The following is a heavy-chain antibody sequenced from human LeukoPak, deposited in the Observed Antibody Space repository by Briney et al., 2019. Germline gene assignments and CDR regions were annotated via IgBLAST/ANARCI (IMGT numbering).Heavy chain of an antibody. V-gene: IGHV4-59*01. CDR1: GGSISSYY. CDR3: PGLTTADAFDI. Sequence: SETLSLTCTLSGGSISSYYWSWIRQPPGKGREWIGYIYDSGSTNYNPSLKSRVTISVDTSKNQFSLKLSSLTAAPTPGYYWPGLTTADAFDIWGQGTMVTVSS. CDR2: IYDSGST. D-gene: IGHD3-22*01. J-gene: IGHJ3*02.